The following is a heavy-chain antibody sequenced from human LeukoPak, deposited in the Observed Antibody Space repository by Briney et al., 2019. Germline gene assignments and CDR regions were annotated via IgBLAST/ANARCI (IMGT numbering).Heavy chain of an antibody. CDR3: ASDIVVGY. J-gene: IGHJ4*02. D-gene: IGHD2-2*01. CDR2: ISYDGSNK. V-gene: IGHV3-30-3*01. Sequence: GGSLRLSCAASGFTFSSYAMHWVRQAPGKGLEWVAVISYDGSNKYYADSVKGRFTISRDNSKNTLYLQMNSLRAEDTAVYYCASDIVVGYWGQGTLVTVSS. CDR1: GFTFSSYA.